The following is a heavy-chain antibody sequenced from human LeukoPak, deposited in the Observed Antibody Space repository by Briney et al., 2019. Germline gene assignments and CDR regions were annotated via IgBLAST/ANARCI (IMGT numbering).Heavy chain of an antibody. CDR2: INHSGST. D-gene: IGHD3-10*01. V-gene: IGHV4-34*01. CDR1: GGSFSGYY. CDR3: ARIRGVIRRPFDP. J-gene: IGHJ5*02. Sequence: SETLSLTCAVYGGSFSGYYWSWIRQPPGKGLEWIGEINHSGSTNYNPSLKSRVTISVDTSKNQFSLKLSSVTAADTAVYYCARIRGVIRRPFDPWGQGTQVTVSS.